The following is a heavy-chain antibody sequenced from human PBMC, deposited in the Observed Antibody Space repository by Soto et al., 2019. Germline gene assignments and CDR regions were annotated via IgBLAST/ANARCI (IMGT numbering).Heavy chain of an antibody. CDR3: ARVHCSGGSCYRKFDY. J-gene: IGHJ4*02. Sequence: PSETLSLTCAVYGGSFSGYYWSWIRQPPGKGLEWIGEINHSGSTNYNPSLKSRVTISVDTSKNQFSLKLSSVTAADTAVYYCARVHCSGGSCYRKFDYWGQGTLVTVSS. D-gene: IGHD2-15*01. CDR2: INHSGST. V-gene: IGHV4-34*01. CDR1: GGSFSGYY.